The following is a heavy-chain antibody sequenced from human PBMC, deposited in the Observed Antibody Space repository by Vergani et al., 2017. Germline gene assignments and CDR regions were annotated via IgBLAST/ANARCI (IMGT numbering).Heavy chain of an antibody. CDR2: ISGQNCST. D-gene: IGHD2-15*01. Sequence: EVQVVESGGGLIKPGGSLRLSCAASGITFKNAWLNWVRQAPGKGLEWVSGISGQNCSTYYADSVKGRFTISRDDSKNTVYLQINSLRADDTAFYYCTDLYCRDSFSPCWVRGTLVTDSS. J-gene: IGHJ4*02. CDR1: GITFKNAW. CDR3: TDLYCRDSFSPC. V-gene: IGHV3-23*04.